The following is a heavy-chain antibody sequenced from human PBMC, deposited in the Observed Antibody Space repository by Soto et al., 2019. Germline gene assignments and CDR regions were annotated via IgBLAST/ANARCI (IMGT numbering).Heavy chain of an antibody. D-gene: IGHD3-10*01. Sequence: EVQLVETGGGLIQPGGSLRLCCAASGFTVSSTSMRWVRQAPGKGLEWVSVIYSGGSTYYADSVKGRFNISRDKSKNTLYLQMNSLRAEDTAVYYCARDGSGRGVWGQGTLVTVSS. CDR2: IYSGGST. V-gene: IGHV3-53*02. J-gene: IGHJ4*02. CDR3: ARDGSGRGV. CDR1: GFTVSSTS.